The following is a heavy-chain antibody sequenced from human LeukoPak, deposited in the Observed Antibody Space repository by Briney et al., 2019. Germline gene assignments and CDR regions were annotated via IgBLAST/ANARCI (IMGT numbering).Heavy chain of an antibody. CDR3: ARTYYYGSGSYYVPTYYFDY. D-gene: IGHD3-10*01. CDR2: IYHSGST. Sequence: SETLSLTCAVSGYSISSGDYWGWIRQSPGKGLEWIGSIYHSGSTYYNASLKSRVTISVDTSKNQFSLKLSSVTAADTAVYYCARTYYYGSGSYYVPTYYFDYWGQGTLVTVSS. J-gene: IGHJ4*02. CDR1: GYSISSGDY. V-gene: IGHV4-38-2*01.